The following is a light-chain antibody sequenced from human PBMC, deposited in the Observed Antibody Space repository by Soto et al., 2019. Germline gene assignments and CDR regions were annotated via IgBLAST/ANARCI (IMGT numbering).Light chain of an antibody. J-gene: IGKJ1*01. V-gene: IGKV3-20*01. Sequence: EIVLTQSPGTLSLSPGERGTLSCRASQSVSSNYLAWYQQKPGQAPRLLIYSAFIRATGIPDRFSGSGSGTDFTLTISRLEPDDFAVYYCQDYGSSPWTFGQGTKVEIK. CDR2: SAF. CDR3: QDYGSSPWT. CDR1: QSVSSNY.